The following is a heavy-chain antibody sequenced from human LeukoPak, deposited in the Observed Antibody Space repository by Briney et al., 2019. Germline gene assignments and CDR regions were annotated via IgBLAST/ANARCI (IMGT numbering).Heavy chain of an antibody. Sequence: GGSLRLSCAASGFTFSSYGMHWVRQAPGKGLEWVAVISYDGSNKYYADSVKGRFTISRDNSKNTLYLQMNSLRAEDTAVYYCAKDLRGNRGVMHPNDAFDIWGQGTMVTVSS. CDR3: AKDLRGNRGVMHPNDAFDI. D-gene: IGHD3-16*01. CDR2: ISYDGSNK. V-gene: IGHV3-30*18. J-gene: IGHJ3*02. CDR1: GFTFSSYG.